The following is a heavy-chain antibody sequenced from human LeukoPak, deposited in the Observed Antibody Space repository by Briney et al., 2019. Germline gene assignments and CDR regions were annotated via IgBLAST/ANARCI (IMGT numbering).Heavy chain of an antibody. CDR1: GGSISSYH. CDR2: IYTSGST. D-gene: IGHD2-21*01. CDR3: ARDHAAFHGFDI. V-gene: IGHV4-4*07. Sequence: SETLSLTCTVAGGSISSYHWSWIRQPAGKGLEWIGSIYTSGSTNYNPSLKSRVTMSVDTSKNQFSLKLSSVTAADTAVYYCARDHAAFHGFDIWGQGTMVTVSS. J-gene: IGHJ3*02.